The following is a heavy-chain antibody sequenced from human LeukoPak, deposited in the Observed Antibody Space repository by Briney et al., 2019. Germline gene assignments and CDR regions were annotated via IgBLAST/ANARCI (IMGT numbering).Heavy chain of an antibody. CDR1: GYNFTTYW. J-gene: IGHJ5*02. CDR3: ARHGFYGDYVAANWFDP. Sequence: GESLKISCKGSGYNFTTYWIAWVRQMPGKGLEWMGIIYPSDSDTRYSPSFQGQVTISADKSISTAYLQWSSLKAADTAMYYCARHGFYGDYVAANWFDPWGQGTLVTASS. CDR2: IYPSDSDT. V-gene: IGHV5-51*01. D-gene: IGHD4-17*01.